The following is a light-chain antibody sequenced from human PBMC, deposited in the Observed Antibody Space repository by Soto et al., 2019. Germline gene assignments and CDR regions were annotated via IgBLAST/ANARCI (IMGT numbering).Light chain of an antibody. CDR3: QQYNSYPYT. CDR2: KAS. CDR1: QGIRSY. Sequence: DIQLTQSPSFLSASVGDRVTITCRASQGIRSYLAWYQQKPGKAPKLLIYKASSLESGVPSRFSGSGSGTEFTLTISSLQPDDFATYYCQQYNSYPYTFGQGTKLEIK. V-gene: IGKV1-5*03. J-gene: IGKJ2*01.